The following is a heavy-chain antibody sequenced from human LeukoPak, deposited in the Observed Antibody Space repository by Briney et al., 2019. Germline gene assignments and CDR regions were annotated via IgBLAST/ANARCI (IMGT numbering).Heavy chain of an antibody. V-gene: IGHV3-23*01. CDR3: AKSLGLGTVTTFDY. Sequence: GGSLRLSCAASGFTFNNYAMNWVRQAPGKGLEWVSSISSSDNSIYYADSVKGRFTISRDNSKNTLYLQLNSLRAEDAAVYYCAKSLGLGTVTTFDYWGQGTLVTVSS. CDR2: ISSSDNSI. J-gene: IGHJ4*02. D-gene: IGHD4-17*01. CDR1: GFTFNNYA.